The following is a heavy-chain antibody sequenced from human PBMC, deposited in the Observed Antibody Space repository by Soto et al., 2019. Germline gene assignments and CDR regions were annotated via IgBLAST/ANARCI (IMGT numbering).Heavy chain of an antibody. D-gene: IGHD2-2*01. J-gene: IGHJ5*02. CDR2: INPIGGST. CDR3: ARENWTSRPSFDP. Sequence: QVQLVQSGAEVKKPGASVKVSCKASGYTFSNNFIHWVRQAPGQGLEWMGIINPIGGSTTYTQKFQGRGNMTRDPSTSTVYPELSSLRFYDTAVYYWARENWTSRPSFDPLGQGTLVTVSS. CDR1: GYTFSNNF. V-gene: IGHV1-46*01.